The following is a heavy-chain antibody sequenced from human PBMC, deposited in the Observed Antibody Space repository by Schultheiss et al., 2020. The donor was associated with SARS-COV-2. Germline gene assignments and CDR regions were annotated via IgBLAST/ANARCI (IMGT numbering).Heavy chain of an antibody. CDR3: AKEKLNYFDY. CDR1: GFTFSSYA. Sequence: AGSLRLSCAASGFTFSSYAMHWVRQAPGKGLEWVSSISSSSSYIYYADSVKGRFTISRDNAKNSLYLQMNSLRAEDTAVYYCAKEKLNYFDYWGQGILVTVSS. V-gene: IGHV3-21*04. CDR2: ISSSSSYI. J-gene: IGHJ4*02. D-gene: IGHD1-7*01.